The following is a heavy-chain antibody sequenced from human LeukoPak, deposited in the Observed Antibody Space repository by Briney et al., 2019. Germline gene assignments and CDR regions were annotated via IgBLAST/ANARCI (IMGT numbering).Heavy chain of an antibody. D-gene: IGHD3-16*01. CDR2: IRGDGTST. V-gene: IGHV3-43*02. Sequence: GGSLRLSCAASGFTFDDYGTHWVRQAPGKGLEWVSLIRGDGTSTYYADSVKGRFTVSRDSSRNSLYLQMNSLTTEDTAFYYCAKGGGDNFLYYFDYWGQGILVTVSS. CDR3: AKGGGDNFLYYFDY. J-gene: IGHJ4*02. CDR1: GFTFDDYG.